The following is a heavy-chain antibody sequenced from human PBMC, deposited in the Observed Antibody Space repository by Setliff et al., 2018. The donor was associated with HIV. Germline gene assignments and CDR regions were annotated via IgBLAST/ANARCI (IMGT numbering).Heavy chain of an antibody. CDR2: INPNSGGT. J-gene: IGHJ5*02. Sequence: VKVSCKASGYTFTGYYMHWVRQAPGQGLEWMGWINPNSGGTNYAQKCQGRVTMTRDTSISTAYMELSRLRSDDTAVYYCARVSLDYDSSGYRNWFDPWGQGTLVTVSS. V-gene: IGHV1-2*02. CDR3: ARVSLDYDSSGYRNWFDP. D-gene: IGHD3-22*01. CDR1: GYTFTGYY.